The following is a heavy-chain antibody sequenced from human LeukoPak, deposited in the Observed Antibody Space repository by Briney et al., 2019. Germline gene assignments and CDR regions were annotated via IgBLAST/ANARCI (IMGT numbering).Heavy chain of an antibody. J-gene: IGHJ4*02. CDR1: GFNSANYG. V-gene: IGHV3-49*03. CDR3: TRAGGYDFWIDY. Sequence: GGSLRLSCSTFGFNSANYGVSWFRQAPGQGLEWVGFLRSTVHGGPAEYAASVEGRFIISRDDSKGIAYLQVNSLKTEDTAVCYCTRAGGYDFWIDYWGQGTLVTVSS. D-gene: IGHD3-3*01. CDR2: LRSTVHGGPA.